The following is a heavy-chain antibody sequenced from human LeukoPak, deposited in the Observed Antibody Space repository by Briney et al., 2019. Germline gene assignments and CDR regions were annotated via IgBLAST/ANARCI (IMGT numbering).Heavy chain of an antibody. J-gene: IGHJ4*02. D-gene: IGHD5-18*01. V-gene: IGHV3-53*01. CDR2: IYSGGST. CDR1: GFTVSSNY. Sequence: PGGSLRLSCAASGFTVSSNYMSWVRQAPGKGLEWVSVIYSGGSTYYADSVKGRFTISRDNSKNTLYLQMNSLSAEDTAVYYCARSGYSYGSPLLLDYWGQGTLVTVSS. CDR3: ARSGYSYGSPLLLDY.